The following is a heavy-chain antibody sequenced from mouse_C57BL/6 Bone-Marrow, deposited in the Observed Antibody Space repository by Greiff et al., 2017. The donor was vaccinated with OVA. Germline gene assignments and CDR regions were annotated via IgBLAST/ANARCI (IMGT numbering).Heavy chain of an antibody. CDR1: GYTFTSYW. J-gene: IGHJ3*01. D-gene: IGHD2-10*02. CDR2: IHPNSGST. V-gene: IGHV1-64*01. CDR3: GEGDIHCVCDGGAVFAH. Sequence: VQLQQPGAELVKPGASVKLSCKASGYTFTSYWMHWVKQRPGQGLEWIGMIHPNSGSTNYNEKFKSKATLTVDKSSSTAYMQLSSLTSEDSAVYYCGEGDIHCVCDGGAVFAHGGQGTLVTVCA.